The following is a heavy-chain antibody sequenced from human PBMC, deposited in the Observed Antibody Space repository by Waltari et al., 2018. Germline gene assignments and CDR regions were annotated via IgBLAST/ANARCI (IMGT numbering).Heavy chain of an antibody. D-gene: IGHD3-22*01. CDR3: AKDISRYDSSGYYFDY. CDR2: ISWNSGSI. CDR1: GFTFDDYA. Sequence: EVQLVESGGGLVQPGRSLRLSCAASGFTFDDYAMHWVRQAPGKGLEWVSGISWNSGSIGYADSGKGRFTISRDNAKNSLYLQMNSLRAEDTALYYCAKDISRYDSSGYYFDYWGQGTLVTVSS. V-gene: IGHV3-9*01. J-gene: IGHJ4*02.